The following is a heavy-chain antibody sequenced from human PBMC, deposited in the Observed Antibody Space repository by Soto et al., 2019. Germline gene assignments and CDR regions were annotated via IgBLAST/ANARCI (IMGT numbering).Heavy chain of an antibody. V-gene: IGHV4-30-4*01. J-gene: IGHJ1*01. Sequence: SETLSLTCTVSGGSISGDYYWNWIRQAPGKCLEWIGYVYHTGSTYHNPSLKSRGSISVDTSNNQFSLKLSSVTAADTAVYFCASEPYDLTGNRIESWGQGIQVTVSS. CDR1: GGSISGDYY. CDR3: ASEPYDLTGNRIES. CDR2: VYHTGST. D-gene: IGHD3-22*01.